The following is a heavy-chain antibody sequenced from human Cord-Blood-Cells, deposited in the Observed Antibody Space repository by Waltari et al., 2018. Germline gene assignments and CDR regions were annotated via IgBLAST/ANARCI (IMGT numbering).Heavy chain of an antibody. CDR3: AKDSRLAAAGKAQVDY. CDR2: ISWNSGSI. D-gene: IGHD6-13*01. V-gene: IGHV3-9*01. J-gene: IGHJ4*02. CDR1: VFPFGDYA. Sequence: EVQLVESGGGLVQPGRSLRLSCAASVFPFGDYAMHWVRQAPGKGLEWVSGISWNSGSIGYADSVKGRFTISRDNAKNSLYLQMNSLRAEDTALYYCAKDSRLAAAGKAQVDYWGQGTLVTVSS.